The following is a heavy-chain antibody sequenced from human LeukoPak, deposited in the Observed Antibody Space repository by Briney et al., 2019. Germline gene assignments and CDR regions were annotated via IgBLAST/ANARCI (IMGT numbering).Heavy chain of an antibody. Sequence: SETLSLTCAVYGGSFSGYYWSWIRQPPGKGLEWIGEINHSGSTNYNPSLKSRVTISVDTSKNQFSLKLSSVTAADTAVYYCATESRYYYDSSGSYITPGAFDIWGQGTMVTVSS. J-gene: IGHJ3*02. CDR3: ATESRYYYDSSGSYITPGAFDI. D-gene: IGHD3-22*01. CDR1: GGSFSGYY. CDR2: INHSGST. V-gene: IGHV4-34*01.